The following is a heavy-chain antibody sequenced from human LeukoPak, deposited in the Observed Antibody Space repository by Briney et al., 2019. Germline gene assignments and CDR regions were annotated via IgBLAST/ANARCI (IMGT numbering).Heavy chain of an antibody. Sequence: ASVKVSCKASGYTFTSYGISWVRQAPGQGLEWMGWISAYNGNTNYAQKLQGRVTMTTDTSTSTAYMELRSLRSDDTAVYYCARDREPYDYVWRSYRYFPASDFDYWGQGTLVTVSS. CDR3: ARDREPYDYVWRSYRYFPASDFDY. CDR2: ISAYNGNT. V-gene: IGHV1-18*01. D-gene: IGHD3-16*02. J-gene: IGHJ4*02. CDR1: GYTFTSYG.